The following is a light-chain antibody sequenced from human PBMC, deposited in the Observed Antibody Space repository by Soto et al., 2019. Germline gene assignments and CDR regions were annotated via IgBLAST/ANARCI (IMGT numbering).Light chain of an antibody. CDR1: QSVSSN. CDR3: QPYNNWHPYT. CDR2: GAS. V-gene: IGKV3-15*01. Sequence: EILMTQSPATLSVSPGERANLSCRASQSVSSNLAWYQQKPGQAPRLLIYGASTRATGIPARFSGIGSGTAFTLTLSRLQSADFALYYCQPYNNWHPYTFGQGTKMEMK. J-gene: IGKJ2*01.